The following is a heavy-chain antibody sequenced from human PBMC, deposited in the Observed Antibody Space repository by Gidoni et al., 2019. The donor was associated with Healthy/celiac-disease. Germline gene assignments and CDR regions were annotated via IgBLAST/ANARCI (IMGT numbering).Heavy chain of an antibody. J-gene: IGHJ4*02. CDR2: IYYSGST. V-gene: IGHV4-31*03. Sequence: QVQLQESVPGLVKPSQTLSLTCTFSGGSLISGGYYWSWIRQHPGKGLEWIGYIYYSGSTYYNPYLKSRVTISVEKSKNQFSLKLSSVTAAETAVYYCARVRRDGVVIFDYWGQGTLVTVSS. D-gene: IGHD3-3*01. CDR1: GGSLISGGYY. CDR3: ARVRRDGVVIFDY.